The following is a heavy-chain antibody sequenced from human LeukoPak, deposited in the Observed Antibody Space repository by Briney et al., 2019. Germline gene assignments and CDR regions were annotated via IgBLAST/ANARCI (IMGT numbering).Heavy chain of an antibody. V-gene: IGHV4-4*08. CDR2: IYRFGNT. Sequence: SETLSLTCTVSGDSISSDYWSWIRQPPGKGLEWIGYIYRFGNTYYNPSLMRRVTISLDTSKKQLSLNLTSVTAADTAVYYCAGRGKRYFRDWGQGTLVTVSS. J-gene: IGHJ1*01. CDR1: GDSISSDY. CDR3: AGRGKRYFRD.